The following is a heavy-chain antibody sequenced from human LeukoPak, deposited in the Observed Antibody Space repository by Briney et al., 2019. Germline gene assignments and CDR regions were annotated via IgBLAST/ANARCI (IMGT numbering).Heavy chain of an antibody. J-gene: IGHJ4*02. Sequence: GGSLRLSCAASGFSFSSYGMHWVRQAPGKGLEWVAVISYDGSHKYYGDSVKGRFTISRDNSKNTLYLQMDSLRAEDTAVYYCVRSAFHAGSGNYYDYWGQGTLVTVSS. CDR3: VRSAFHAGSGNYYDY. V-gene: IGHV3-30*03. D-gene: IGHD3-22*01. CDR1: GFSFSSYG. CDR2: ISYDGSHK.